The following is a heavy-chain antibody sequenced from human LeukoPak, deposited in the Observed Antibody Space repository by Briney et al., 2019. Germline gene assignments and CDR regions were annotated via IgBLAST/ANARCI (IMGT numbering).Heavy chain of an antibody. CDR3: AKDQKSDYSFDY. J-gene: IGHJ4*02. CDR1: GFTFSSYG. Sequence: GGSLRLSCAASGFTFSSYGMHWVRQAPGKGLEWVAVISYDGSEKYFADSVKGRFTISRDNSKNTLYMQMNSLRAEDTAVYYCAKDQKSDYSFDYWGQGTLVTVSS. CDR2: ISYDGSEK. V-gene: IGHV3-30*18. D-gene: IGHD2-15*01.